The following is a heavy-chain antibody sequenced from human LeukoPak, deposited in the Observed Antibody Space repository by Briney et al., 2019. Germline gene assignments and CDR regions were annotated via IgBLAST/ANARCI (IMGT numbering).Heavy chain of an antibody. J-gene: IGHJ4*02. Sequence: ASVTVSCKASGYTFTSYGISWVRQAPGQGLEWMGWISAYNGNTNYAQKFQGRVTITADESTTTVYMELSSLRSEDTAVYYCARWAGYCSSTTCYPPFDYWGQGTLVTVSS. CDR1: GYTFTSYG. CDR2: ISAYNGNT. D-gene: IGHD2-2*01. CDR3: ARWAGYCSSTTCYPPFDY. V-gene: IGHV1-18*01.